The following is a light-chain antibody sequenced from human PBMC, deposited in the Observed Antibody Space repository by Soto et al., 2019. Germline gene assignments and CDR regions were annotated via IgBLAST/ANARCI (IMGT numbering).Light chain of an antibody. CDR1: SSNIGGNS. CDR3: FSYTSSGTYV. Sequence: QSVLTQPPSVSAAPGQKVTISCSGSSSNIGGNSVSWYQQLPGTAPKLLIYDDNKRPSGIPDRFSGSKSGTSATLGITGFQTGDEADYYCFSYTSSGTYVFGNGTKVTVL. V-gene: IGLV1-51*01. CDR2: DDN. J-gene: IGLJ1*01.